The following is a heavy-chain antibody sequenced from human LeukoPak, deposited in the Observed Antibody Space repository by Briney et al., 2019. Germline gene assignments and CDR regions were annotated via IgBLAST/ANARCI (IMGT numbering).Heavy chain of an antibody. V-gene: IGHV4-59*08. J-gene: IGHJ4*02. D-gene: IGHD1-26*01. CDR1: GGSINNYY. CDR2: IDHRGNT. Sequence: SETLSLTCTVSGGSINNYYWSWIRQPPGKGLEWIGYIDHRGNTNYNPSLKSRVTMSVDTSKNQSSLKLSSVTAADTAVHYCARHGTLDYWGQGTLVTVSS. CDR3: ARHGTLDY.